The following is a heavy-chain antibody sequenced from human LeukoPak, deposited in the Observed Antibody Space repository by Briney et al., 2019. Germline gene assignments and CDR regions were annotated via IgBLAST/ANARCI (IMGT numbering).Heavy chain of an antibody. CDR3: ARAAGGGYFDF. CDR1: GYTFTSYG. J-gene: IGHJ4*02. D-gene: IGHD6-13*01. Sequence: ASVKVSCKASGYTFTSYGISWVRQAPGQGLEWMGWISAYNSNTNYAQNLQGRVTMTTDTSTSTVYLDLTSLRSDDTAVYYCARAAGGGYFDFWGQGTLVTVSS. CDR2: ISAYNSNT. V-gene: IGHV1-18*01.